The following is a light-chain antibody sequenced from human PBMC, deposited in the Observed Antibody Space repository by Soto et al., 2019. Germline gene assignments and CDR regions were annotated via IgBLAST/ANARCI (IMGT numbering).Light chain of an antibody. CDR1: SSNLGANYD. CDR3: QSFDTRLNSVV. CDR2: GNN. Sequence: QSVVTQPPSVSGAPGQRVTISCTGSSSNLGANYDVHWYQQFPGTAPKLLNYGNNNRPSGVPDRFSGSKSGTSASLAITGLQAEDEADYYCQSFDTRLNSVVFGGGTKLTVL. V-gene: IGLV1-40*01. J-gene: IGLJ2*01.